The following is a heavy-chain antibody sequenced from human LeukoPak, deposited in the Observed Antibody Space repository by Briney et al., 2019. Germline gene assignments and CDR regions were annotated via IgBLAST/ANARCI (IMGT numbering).Heavy chain of an antibody. D-gene: IGHD4-17*01. CDR1: GGSISSGGYY. CDR3: ATDHDYGKNWFDP. CDR2: IYYSGST. V-gene: IGHV4-31*03. Sequence: SETLSLTCTVSGGSISSGGYYWSWLRQHPGKGLEWIGYIYYSGSTYYNPSLKSRVTISVDTSKNQFSLKLSSVTAADTAVYYCATDHDYGKNWFDPWGQGTLVTVSS. J-gene: IGHJ5*02.